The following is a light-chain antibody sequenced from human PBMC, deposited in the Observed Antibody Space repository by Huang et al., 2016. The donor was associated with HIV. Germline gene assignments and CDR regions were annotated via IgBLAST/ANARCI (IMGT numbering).Light chain of an antibody. J-gene: IGKJ1*01. CDR1: QRVGGH. CDR3: QQYKNWPPWT. CDR2: GAS. Sequence: EVVMTQSPAIVSVSPGERVTLSCRASQRVGGHLGWYRQKPGQAPRLLVSGASARATGVRARCSGSGSGTEFTRTISSLQSEDFAVYYCQQYKNWPPWTVGQGTKVEIK. V-gene: IGKV3-15*01.